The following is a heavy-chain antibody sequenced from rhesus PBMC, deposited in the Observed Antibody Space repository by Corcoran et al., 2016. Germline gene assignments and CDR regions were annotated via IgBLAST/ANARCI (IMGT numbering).Heavy chain of an antibody. V-gene: IGHV4S2*01. Sequence: QVQLQESGPGLVKPSETLPLTCAVSGASISSNYWSWIRQAPGKGLEWIGRIYGSGGSTEDNPSLKSRVTISIDTSKNQFSLKLSSVTAADTAVYYCARDRRYCSGIYCYYYGVDSWGQGVVVTVSS. CDR2: IYGSGGST. CDR3: ARDRRYCSGIYCYYYGVDS. D-gene: IGHD2-27*01. J-gene: IGHJ6*01. CDR1: GASISSNY.